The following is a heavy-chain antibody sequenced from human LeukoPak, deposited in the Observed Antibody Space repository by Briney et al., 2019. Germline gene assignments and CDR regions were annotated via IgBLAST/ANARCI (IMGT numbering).Heavy chain of an antibody. CDR2: INPNSGGT. CDR1: GYTFTGYY. J-gene: IGHJ4*02. CDR3: ARGTSLEMATILPVT. D-gene: IGHD5-24*01. V-gene: IGHV1-2*06. Sequence: ASVKVSCKASGYTFTGYYMRWVRQAPGQGLEWMGRINPNSGGTNYAQKFQGRVTMTRDTSISTAYMELSRLRSDDTAVYYCARGTSLEMATILPVTWGQGTLVTVSS.